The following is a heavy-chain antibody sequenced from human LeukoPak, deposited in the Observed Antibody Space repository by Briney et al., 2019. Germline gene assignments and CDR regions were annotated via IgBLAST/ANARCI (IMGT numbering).Heavy chain of an antibody. V-gene: IGHV1-69*04. J-gene: IGHJ4*02. Sequence: SVKVSCKTSGDTFSNNAIGWVRQASGQGLEWMGRIIPTLDLSHHAQKFQGRVTITADKSTSTAYMELRSLTSADTAIYYCARLSGYNWNLLDSWGQGTLVSVSS. CDR1: GDTFSNNA. CDR2: IIPTLDLS. CDR3: ARLSGYNWNLLDS. D-gene: IGHD1-20*01.